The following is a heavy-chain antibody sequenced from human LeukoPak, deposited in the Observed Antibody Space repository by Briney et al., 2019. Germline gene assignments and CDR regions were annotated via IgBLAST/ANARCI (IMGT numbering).Heavy chain of an antibody. Sequence: SETLSLTCAVYGGSFSGYYWSWIRQPPGKGLEWIGEINDSGSTNYNPSLKSRVTISVDTSKNQFSLKLSSVTAADTAVYYCARGIPKGCGKSTVVLWDYWGQGTLVTVSS. V-gene: IGHV4-34*01. CDR2: INDSGST. CDR3: ARGIPKGCGKSTVVLWDY. CDR1: GGSFSGYY. D-gene: IGHD4-23*01. J-gene: IGHJ4*02.